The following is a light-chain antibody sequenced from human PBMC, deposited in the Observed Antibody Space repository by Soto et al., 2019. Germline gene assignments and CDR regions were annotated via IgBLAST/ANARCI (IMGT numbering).Light chain of an antibody. V-gene: IGKV3-11*01. CDR3: QQRGKWPRT. CDR1: QSVSSY. J-gene: IGKJ2*01. Sequence: IVLTQSPATLSLSPGERATLSCRASQSVSSYLAWYQHKPGQAPRLLIYGASNRATDIPARFSGRGSGTDFTLTISSLESGDSAVYYCQQRGKWPRTFGQGTKLEIK. CDR2: GAS.